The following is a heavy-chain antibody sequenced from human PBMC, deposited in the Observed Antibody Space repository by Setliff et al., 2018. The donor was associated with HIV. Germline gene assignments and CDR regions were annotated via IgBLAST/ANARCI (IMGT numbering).Heavy chain of an antibody. D-gene: IGHD2-8*01. CDR1: GYSFTNFL. V-gene: IGHV5-51*01. CDR2: VSPGDSGT. CDR3: ARLKDVVLMVNDF. Sequence: GESLKISCKGFGYSFTNFLIGWVRQMPGKGLEWIGIVSPGDSGTSYSPSFQGQVTMSADKSIGTAYLQWGSLKASDTAMYYCARLKDVVLMVNDFWGQGTLVTVSS. J-gene: IGHJ4*02.